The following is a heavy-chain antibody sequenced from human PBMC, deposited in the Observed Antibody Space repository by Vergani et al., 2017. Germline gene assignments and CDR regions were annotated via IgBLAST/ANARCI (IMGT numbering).Heavy chain of an antibody. J-gene: IGHJ6*02. Sequence: QVQLVQSGAEVKKPGSSVKVSCKASGGTFSSYAISWVRQAPGQGLEWMGRIIPIFGTANYAQKFQGRVTITADESTSTADMELSSLRSEDTAVYYCARIGGRATTRYYYYGMDVWGQGTTVTVSS. V-gene: IGHV1-69*13. D-gene: IGHD5-24*01. CDR1: GGTFSSYA. CDR3: ARIGGRATTRYYYYGMDV. CDR2: IIPIFGTA.